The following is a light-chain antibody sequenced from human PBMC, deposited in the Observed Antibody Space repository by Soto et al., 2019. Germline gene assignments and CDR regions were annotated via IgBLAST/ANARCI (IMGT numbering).Light chain of an antibody. J-gene: IGLJ1*01. CDR2: DVI. Sequence: QSALTQPASVSASPGQSITISCTGTSSDVGGYKFVSWYQQHPGKAPKLIIYDVIKRPSGVPDRFSGSKSGNTASLTISGLQAEDEADYYCCSYAGSYTHVFGTGTKVTVL. CDR3: CSYAGSYTHV. V-gene: IGLV2-11*01. CDR1: SSDVGGYKF.